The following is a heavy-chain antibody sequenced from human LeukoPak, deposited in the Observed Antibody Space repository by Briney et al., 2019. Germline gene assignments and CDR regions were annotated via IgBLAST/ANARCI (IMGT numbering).Heavy chain of an antibody. CDR1: GSSLNNYY. Sequence: KPSETLSLTCTVSGSSLNNYYWSWIRQPPGKGLEWIGYIYYSGSTNYNPSLKSRVTISVDTSKNQFSLKLSSVTAADTAVYYCARQYYYDSHTFDYWGQGTLVTVSS. CDR3: ARQYYYDSHTFDY. D-gene: IGHD3-22*01. CDR2: IYYSGST. V-gene: IGHV4-59*08. J-gene: IGHJ4*02.